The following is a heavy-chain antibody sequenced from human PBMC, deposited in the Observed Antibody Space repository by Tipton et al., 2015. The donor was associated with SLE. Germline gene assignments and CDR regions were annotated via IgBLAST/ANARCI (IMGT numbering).Heavy chain of an antibody. CDR3: AGGVRYSSSWLDY. D-gene: IGHD6-13*01. CDR1: GGSISSHY. Sequence: TLSLTCTVSGGSISSHYWSWIRQPPGKGLEWIGYIYYSGSTNYNPSLKSRVTISVDTSKNQFSLKLSSVTAADTAVYYCAGGVRYSSSWLDYWGQGTLVTVSS. V-gene: IGHV4-59*11. J-gene: IGHJ4*02. CDR2: IYYSGST.